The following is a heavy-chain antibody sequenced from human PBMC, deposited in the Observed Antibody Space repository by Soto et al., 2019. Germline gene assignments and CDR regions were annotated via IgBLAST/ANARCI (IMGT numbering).Heavy chain of an antibody. Sequence: PSETLSLTCIVSGGSLRSGSYYWAWIRHPPGKGLEWIGYIYHGGTTNYNASLRSRVTMSLDTSKNQFFLKLNSMTASDTAVYYCARDSSGRHDYWGQGTLVTVSS. CDR1: GGSLRSGSYY. D-gene: IGHD6-25*01. J-gene: IGHJ4*02. V-gene: IGHV4-61*01. CDR2: IYHGGTT. CDR3: ARDSSGRHDY.